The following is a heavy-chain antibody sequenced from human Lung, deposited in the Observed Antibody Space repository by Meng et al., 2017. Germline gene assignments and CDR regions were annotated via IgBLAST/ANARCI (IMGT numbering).Heavy chain of an antibody. Sequence: QVQLGQAGAEVKKPGASVKVSWKASGYTFIRYGISWVRQAPGQGLEWMGWISTYNGNTNYAQKFQGRVTMTTDTSTSTAYMELGSLRSDDTAVYYCAVMGLYGDYDNWYFDLWGRGTLVTVSS. V-gene: IGHV1-18*01. CDR1: GYTFIRYG. CDR2: ISTYNGNT. CDR3: AVMGLYGDYDNWYFDL. J-gene: IGHJ2*01. D-gene: IGHD4-17*01.